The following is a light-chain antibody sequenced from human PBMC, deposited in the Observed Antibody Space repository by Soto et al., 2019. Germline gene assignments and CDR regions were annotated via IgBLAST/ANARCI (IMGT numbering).Light chain of an antibody. CDR2: GAS. J-gene: IGKJ5*01. Sequence: EIVLTQSPGTLSLSPGERATLSCRASQSVSSSYLAWYQQKPGQAPRLLIYGASSRATGIPDRFSGSGSGTDFTLTISRLEPEDFAVYYCPQFDTFGQGTRLEIK. V-gene: IGKV3-20*01. CDR1: QSVSSSY. CDR3: PQFDT.